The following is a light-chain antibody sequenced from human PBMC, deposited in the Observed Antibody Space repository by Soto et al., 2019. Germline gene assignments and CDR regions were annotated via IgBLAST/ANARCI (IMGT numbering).Light chain of an antibody. V-gene: IGKV3-20*01. J-gene: IGKJ1*01. CDR2: GAS. Sequence: IVLTQSTGTLSLSPGERATLSCRASQSVSSSYLAWYQQKPGQAPRLLIYGASSRATGIPDRFSGSGSGTDFTLTISRLEAEDFAVYYCQQYRTFGQGTKVEIK. CDR1: QSVSSSY. CDR3: QQYRT.